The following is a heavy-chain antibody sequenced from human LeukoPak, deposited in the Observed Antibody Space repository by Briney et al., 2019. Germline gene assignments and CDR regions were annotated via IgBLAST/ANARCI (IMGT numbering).Heavy chain of an antibody. CDR2: IYYSGST. J-gene: IGHJ4*02. Sequence: SETLSLTCTVSGGSISTDYWSWIRQPPGKGLEWIGYIYYSGSTNYNPSLKSRVTISVDTSKNQFSLKLSSVTAADTAVYYCARPSLTYSGWYDYWGQGTLVTVSS. CDR1: GGSISTDY. D-gene: IGHD6-19*01. V-gene: IGHV4-59*12. CDR3: ARPSLTYSGWYDY.